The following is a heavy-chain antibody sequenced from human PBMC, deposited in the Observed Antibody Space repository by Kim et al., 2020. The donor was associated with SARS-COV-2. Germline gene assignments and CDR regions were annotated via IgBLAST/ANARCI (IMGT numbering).Heavy chain of an antibody. V-gene: IGHV4-4*02. D-gene: IGHD2-21*02. CDR2: IHHTGST. J-gene: IGHJ4*02. CDR1: GASISSSKW. CDR3: ARGCGGDCTPYLDY. Sequence: SETLSLTCAVSGASISSSKWWTCVRQPPGKGLEWSGEIHHTGSTNSNPSHKSRVTISVDNSKNQFSLRLRSVIAADTGVYYCARGCGGDCTPYLDYWGQGTLVTVS.